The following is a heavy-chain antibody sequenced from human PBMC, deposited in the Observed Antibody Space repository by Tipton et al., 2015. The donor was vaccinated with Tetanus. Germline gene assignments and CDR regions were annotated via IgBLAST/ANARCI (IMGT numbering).Heavy chain of an antibody. CDR3: ARGETGLEDY. Sequence: SLRLSCAASGFIFSSCGMSWVRQAPGKGLEWVSFISSSGSYTYYAGSLRGRFFISRDNAKNSLSLQMDGLRAEDTAVYYCARGETGLEDYWGQGTLVTVSS. CDR1: GFIFSSCG. CDR2: ISSSGSYT. V-gene: IGHV3-21*01. D-gene: IGHD1-26*01. J-gene: IGHJ4*02.